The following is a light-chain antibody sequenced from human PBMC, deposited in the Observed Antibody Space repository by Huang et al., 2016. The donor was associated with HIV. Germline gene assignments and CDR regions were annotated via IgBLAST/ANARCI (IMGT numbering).Light chain of an antibody. J-gene: IGKJ1*01. V-gene: IGKV3-20*01. CDR2: AAS. Sequence: EIVLTQSPGTLSLSPGQRLTLPCRASQTVTKDYLAWYQPKPGQSPRLLIYAASTRAAGIPDRVSGSGSATDFILTVSRLEPEDSAVYYCQQYALSPWTFGHGTKVEI. CDR1: QTVTKDY. CDR3: QQYALSPWT.